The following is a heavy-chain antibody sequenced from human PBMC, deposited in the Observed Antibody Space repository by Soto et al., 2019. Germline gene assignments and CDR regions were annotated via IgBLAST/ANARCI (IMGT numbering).Heavy chain of an antibody. CDR2: MQPSTGRT. J-gene: IGHJ4*02. Sequence: QVQLVQSGAEVREPGASVKVSCKASGYSFTSLDINWVRQTAGQGLEWMGWMQPSTGRTGYAQKFQGRVSKTRDTSINTAYMKLTTLTSDDTAFYYCARGVSAGVDYWGQGTLVTVSS. V-gene: IGHV1-8*01. CDR3: ARGVSAGVDY. CDR1: GYSFTSLD. D-gene: IGHD1-26*01.